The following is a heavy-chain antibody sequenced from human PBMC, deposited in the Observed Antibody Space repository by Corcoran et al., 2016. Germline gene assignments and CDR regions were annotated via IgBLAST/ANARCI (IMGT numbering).Heavy chain of an antibody. CDR1: GFTFSSYS. V-gene: IGHV3-48*02. J-gene: IGHJ6*02. Sequence: EVQLVESGGGLVQPGGSLRLSCAASGFTFSSYSMNWVRQAPGKGLEWVSYISSSSSTIYYADSVKGRFTISRDNAKNSLYLQMNSLRDEDTAVYYCARDYSIYGPGGRYYYYGMDVWGQGTTVTVSS. CDR2: ISSSSSTI. CDR3: ARDYSIYGPGGRYYYYGMDV. D-gene: IGHD3-10*01.